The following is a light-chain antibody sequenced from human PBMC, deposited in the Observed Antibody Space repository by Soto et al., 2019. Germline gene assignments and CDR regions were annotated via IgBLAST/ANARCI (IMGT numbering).Light chain of an antibody. V-gene: IGLV1-51*01. Sequence: QSVLTQPPSVSAAPGQKVTISCSGSSSNIGNNYVSWYQHLPGTAPKLLIYDNNKRPSGIPDRFSGSKSGTSATLGITGLQTGDEAEYYCGTWDRSLSAVVFGGGTQLTVL. CDR1: SSNIGNNY. CDR2: DNN. CDR3: GTWDRSLSAVV. J-gene: IGLJ2*01.